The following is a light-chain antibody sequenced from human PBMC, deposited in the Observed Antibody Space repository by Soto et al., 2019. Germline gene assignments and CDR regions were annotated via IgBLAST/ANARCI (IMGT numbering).Light chain of an antibody. CDR3: QSYDTTLSSWV. CDR1: SSNIGAGYD. V-gene: IGLV1-40*01. CDR2: GNT. J-gene: IGLJ3*02. Sequence: QSALTQAPSVSGAPGQRVTISCTGSSSNIGAGYDVQWYQHLPGTAPKLLIHGNTNRPSGVPDRFSGSKSGTSASLAITAPRAEDEGGYYCQSYDTTLSSWVFSGGTKVTVL.